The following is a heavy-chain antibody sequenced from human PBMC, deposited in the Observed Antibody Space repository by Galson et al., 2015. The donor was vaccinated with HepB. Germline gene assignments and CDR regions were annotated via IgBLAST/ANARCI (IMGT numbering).Heavy chain of an antibody. Sequence: SLRLSCAASRFTFSSHSMNWVRQAPGKGLEWVSYISGSGSTIYYADSVKGRFTISRDKAKNSLYLQMNSLRDEDTAVYYCARSGASQGRVVVYSYYYMDVWGKGTTVTVSS. CDR1: RFTFSSHS. CDR2: ISGSGSTI. D-gene: IGHD1-14*01. J-gene: IGHJ6*03. CDR3: ARSGASQGRVVVYSYYYMDV. V-gene: IGHV3-48*02.